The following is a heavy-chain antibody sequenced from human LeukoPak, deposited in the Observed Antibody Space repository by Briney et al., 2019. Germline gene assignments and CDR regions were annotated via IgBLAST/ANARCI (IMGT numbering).Heavy chain of an antibody. CDR2: ISAYSGTT. D-gene: IGHD3-10*02. J-gene: IGHJ3*01. CDR1: GYTFRNYA. Sequence: ASVKVSCKASGYTFRNYAINWVRQTPGQGLEWMGRISAYSGTTNYAQRLQGRVTLTTDTSTNTAYMELRSLMSDDTAVYYCARDVQFYANHYYVIGFDVWGQGTLVTVSP. CDR3: ARDVQFYANHYYVIGFDV. V-gene: IGHV1-18*01.